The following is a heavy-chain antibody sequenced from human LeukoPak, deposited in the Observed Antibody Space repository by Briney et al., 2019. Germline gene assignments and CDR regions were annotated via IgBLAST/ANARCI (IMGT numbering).Heavy chain of an antibody. CDR3: AKEIGIVVVVAATVNWLDP. CDR2: ISGSGGST. Sequence: PGGSLSLSCAASGFTFSSYAMSWVRQAPGKGLEWVSAISGSGGSTYYADSVKGRITTSRDNSKNTLYLQMNSLRADDTAVYYCAKEIGIVVVVAATVNWLDPWGQGTLVTVSS. J-gene: IGHJ5*02. V-gene: IGHV3-23*01. D-gene: IGHD2-15*01. CDR1: GFTFSSYA.